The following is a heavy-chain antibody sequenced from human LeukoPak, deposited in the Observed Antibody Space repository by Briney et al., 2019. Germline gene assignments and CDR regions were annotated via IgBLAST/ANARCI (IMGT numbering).Heavy chain of an antibody. CDR1: GGSISSSSYY. CDR3: ATSSFYGDYWSLLDI. J-gene: IGHJ3*02. D-gene: IGHD4-17*01. V-gene: IGHV4-39*07. Sequence: SETLSLTCTVSGGSISSSSYYWGWIRQPPGKGLEWIGSIYYSGSTYYNPSLKSRVTISVDTSKNQFSLKLSSVTAADTAVYYCATSSFYGDYWSLLDIWGQGTMVTVSS. CDR2: IYYSGST.